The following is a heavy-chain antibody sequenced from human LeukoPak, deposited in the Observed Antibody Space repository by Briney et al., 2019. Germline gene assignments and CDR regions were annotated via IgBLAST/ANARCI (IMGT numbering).Heavy chain of an antibody. CDR2: IIPILGIA. V-gene: IGHV1-69*04. CDR1: GGTFSSYA. D-gene: IGHD3-22*01. J-gene: IGHJ2*01. CDR3: ARAGANNYDSSGTTTVRYFDL. Sequence: SVKVSCKASGGTFSSYAISWVRQAPGQGLEWMGRIIPILGIANYAQKFQGRVTITADKSTSTAYMELSSLRSEDTAMYYCARAGANNYDSSGTTTVRYFDLWGRGPLVTVSS.